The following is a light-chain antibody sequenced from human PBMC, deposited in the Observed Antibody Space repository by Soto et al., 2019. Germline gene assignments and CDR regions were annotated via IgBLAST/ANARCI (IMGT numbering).Light chain of an antibody. CDR3: QQLNSYPIT. Sequence: DIQMTQSPATLSASVGDRVTITCGASQRVDRWLAWYQKKPGKAPKLLMSDASTLESGVPSRLRGSGYVTEFTIAIASLQTDDFATYYCQQLNSYPITFGQGTRLEIK. CDR2: DAS. V-gene: IGKV1-5*01. CDR1: QRVDRW. J-gene: IGKJ5*01.